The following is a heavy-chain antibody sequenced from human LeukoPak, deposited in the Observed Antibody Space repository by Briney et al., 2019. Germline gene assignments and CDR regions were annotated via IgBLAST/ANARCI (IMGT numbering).Heavy chain of an antibody. J-gene: IGHJ5*02. CDR3: ATTEIGYCSGGSCYWFDP. Sequence: GGSLRLSCAASGFTFSSYAMHWVRQAPGKGLEWVAVISYDGSNKYYADSVKGRFTISRDNSKNTLYLQMNSLRAEDTAVYHCATTEIGYCSGGSCYWFDPWGQGTLVTVSS. V-gene: IGHV3-30-3*01. CDR1: GFTFSSYA. D-gene: IGHD2-15*01. CDR2: ISYDGSNK.